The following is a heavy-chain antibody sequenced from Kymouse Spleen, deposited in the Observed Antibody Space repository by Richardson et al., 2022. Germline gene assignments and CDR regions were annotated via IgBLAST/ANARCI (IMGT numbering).Heavy chain of an antibody. V-gene: IGHV3-21*03. CDR3: ARDDILTGYYKALYYYYGMDV. CDR1: GFTFSSYS. Sequence: EVQLVESGGGLVKPGGSLRLSCAASGFTFSSYSMNWVRQAPGKGLEWVSSISSSSSYIYYADSVKGRFTISRDNAKNSLYLQMNSLRAEDTAVYYCARDDILTGYYKALYYYYGMDVWGQGTTVTVSS. CDR2: ISSSSSYI. D-gene: IGHD3-9*01. J-gene: IGHJ6*02.